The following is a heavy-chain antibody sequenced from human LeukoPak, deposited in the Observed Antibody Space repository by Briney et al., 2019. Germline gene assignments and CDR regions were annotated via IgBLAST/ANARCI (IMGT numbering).Heavy chain of an antibody. CDR2: IKPDGSEK. D-gene: IGHD1-20*01. V-gene: IGHV3-7*01. CDR1: GLTFSSCF. CDR3: ASGGYNWNRLDY. J-gene: IGHJ4*02. Sequence: GSLRLSCAASGLTFSSCFMTWVRRTPGKGLEWAANIKPDGSEKYYMDSVKGRFTISRDNAKNSVYLQMNSLRAEDTAVYYCASGGYNWNRLDYWGQGTLVTVSS.